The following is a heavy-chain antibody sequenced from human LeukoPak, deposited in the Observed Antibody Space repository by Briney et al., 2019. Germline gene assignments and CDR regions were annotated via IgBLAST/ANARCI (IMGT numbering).Heavy chain of an antibody. CDR2: IVVGSGNT. CDR3: AASRDTAMVKPPYY. Sequence: EASVKVSCKASGFTFTSSAMQWVRQARGQRLEWIGWIVVGSGNTNYAQKFQERVTITRDMSTSTAYMELSSLRSEDTAVYYCAASRDTAMVKPPYYWGQGTLVTVSS. V-gene: IGHV1-58*02. D-gene: IGHD5-18*01. J-gene: IGHJ4*02. CDR1: GFTFTSSA.